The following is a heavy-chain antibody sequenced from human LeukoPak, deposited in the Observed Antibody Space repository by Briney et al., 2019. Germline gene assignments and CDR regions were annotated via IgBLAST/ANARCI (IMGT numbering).Heavy chain of an antibody. V-gene: IGHV3-15*01. CDR1: GFTFSNVW. Sequence: PGGSLRLSCAASGFTFSNVWMNWVRQAPGKGLEWVGRIKTKTDGGTTDYAAPVKGRFIISRDDSKNTLYLQMNSLKTEDTAVYYCTTPMYNPNAVDMDVWGQGTTVTVSS. CDR2: IKTKTDGGTT. J-gene: IGHJ6*02. D-gene: IGHD1-14*01. CDR3: TTPMYNPNAVDMDV.